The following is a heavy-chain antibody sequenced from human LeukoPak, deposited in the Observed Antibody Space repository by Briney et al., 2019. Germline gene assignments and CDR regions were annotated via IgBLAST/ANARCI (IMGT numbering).Heavy chain of an antibody. J-gene: IGHJ4*02. CDR2: INAGNGKT. CDR3: ARAGYSNLIH. Sequence: GASVNVSFTASGYTFTNYAVHWMRQAPGQRLEWMGWINAGNGKTNCSQKFQVRVTLTRDTSASTVYMELSSLRSDDTAVYYCARAGYSNLIHWGQGTLVTVSS. D-gene: IGHD4-11*01. V-gene: IGHV1-3*01. CDR1: GYTFTNYA.